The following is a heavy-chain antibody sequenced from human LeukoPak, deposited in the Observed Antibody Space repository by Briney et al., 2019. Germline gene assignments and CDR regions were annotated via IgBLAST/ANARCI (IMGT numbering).Heavy chain of an antibody. CDR3: ARSNFNFDL. D-gene: IGHD4-11*01. J-gene: IGHJ2*01. V-gene: IGHV4-34*01. Sequence: SETLSLTCAVYGGSFSGYYWSWIRQPPGKGLGWIGEINHSGSTNYNPSLKSRVTISVDTSKNQFSLKLSSVTAADTAVYYCARSNFNFDLWGRGTLVTVSS. CDR1: GGSFSGYY. CDR2: INHSGST.